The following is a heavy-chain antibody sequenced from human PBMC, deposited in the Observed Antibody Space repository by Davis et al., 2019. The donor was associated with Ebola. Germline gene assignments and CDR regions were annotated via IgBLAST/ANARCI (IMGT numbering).Heavy chain of an antibody. D-gene: IGHD2-2*01. CDR1: RVTSTTNW. J-gene: IGHJ4*02. CDR2: INPDGTKT. V-gene: IGHV3-74*01. Sequence: GESLKISCAASRVTSTTNWIHWVRQAPGKGLVWVSRINPDGTKTGYADSVRGRFTISRDNAKNTLYLQMNSLRAEDTAVYYCMKVRYYSTWRGGFDSWGQGALVTVSS. CDR3: MKVRYYSTWRGGFDS.